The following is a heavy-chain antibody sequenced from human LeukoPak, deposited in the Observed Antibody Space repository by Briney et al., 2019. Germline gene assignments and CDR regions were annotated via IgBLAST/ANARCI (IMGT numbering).Heavy chain of an antibody. CDR3: ASGVLSFDP. CDR1: AGSLSSYY. Sequence: SETLSLTCTVSAGSLSSYYWSWVRQPPGKGLEWIGYIYYRGSTNYNPSLKSRVTISVDTSKNQFSLKLSSVTAADTAVYYCASGVLSFDPWGQGTLVTVSS. V-gene: IGHV4-59*01. J-gene: IGHJ5*02. CDR2: IYYRGST.